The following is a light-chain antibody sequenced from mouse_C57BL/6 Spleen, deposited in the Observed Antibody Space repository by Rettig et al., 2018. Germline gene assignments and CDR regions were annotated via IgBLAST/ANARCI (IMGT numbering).Light chain of an antibody. CDR2: STS. J-gene: IGKJ2*01. CDR3: HQYHRSHMYT. Sequence: QIVLTQSPAIMSASLGERVTMTCTASSSVSSSYLHWYQQKSGSSPKLWIYSTSNLASGVPARFSGSGSGTSYSLTISSMEAEDAATYYCHQYHRSHMYTFGGGTKLEIK. V-gene: IGKV4-74*01. CDR1: SSVSSSY.